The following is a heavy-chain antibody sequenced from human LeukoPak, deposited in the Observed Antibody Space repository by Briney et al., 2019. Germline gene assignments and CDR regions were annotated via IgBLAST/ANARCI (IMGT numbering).Heavy chain of an antibody. CDR2: INPNSGGT. D-gene: IGHD3-10*01. Sequence: ASVKVSCKAPGYTFTGYYMHWVRQAPGQGLEWMGWINPNSGGTNYAQKFQGRVTMTRDTSISTAYMELSRLRSDDTAVYYCARVRITMVRGVIIPGEFDPWGQGTLVTVSS. V-gene: IGHV1-2*02. CDR1: GYTFTGYY. CDR3: ARVRITMVRGVIIPGEFDP. J-gene: IGHJ5*02.